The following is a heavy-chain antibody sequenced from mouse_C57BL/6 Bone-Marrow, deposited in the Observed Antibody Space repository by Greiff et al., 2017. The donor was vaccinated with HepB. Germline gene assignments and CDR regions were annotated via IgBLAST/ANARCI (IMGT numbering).Heavy chain of an antibody. V-gene: IGHV1-80*01. CDR2: IYPGDGDT. CDR3: AIARTEFDY. D-gene: IGHD6-1*01. Sequence: QVQLQQSGAELVKPGASVKISCKASGYAFSSYWMNCVKQRPGKGLEWIGQIYPGDGDTNYNGKFKGKATLTADKSSSTAYMQLSSLTSEDSAVYFCAIARTEFDYWGQGTTLTVSS. CDR1: GYAFSSYW. J-gene: IGHJ2*01.